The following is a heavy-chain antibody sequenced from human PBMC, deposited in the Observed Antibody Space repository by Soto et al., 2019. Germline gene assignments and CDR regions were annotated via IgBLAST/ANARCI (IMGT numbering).Heavy chain of an antibody. V-gene: IGHV3-23*01. CDR1: GFTFSSSA. CDR2: ISGSGATT. J-gene: IGHJ4*02. D-gene: IGHD3-9*01. CDR3: TKDRYFEWPTASEY. Sequence: GGSLRLSCAASGFTFSSSAMTWVRQAPGQGLEWVSAISGSGATTYYTDSVKGRFTISRDNSKNTLYLQMNSLRVEDTAVYYCTKDRYFEWPTASEYWGQGTLVTVSS.